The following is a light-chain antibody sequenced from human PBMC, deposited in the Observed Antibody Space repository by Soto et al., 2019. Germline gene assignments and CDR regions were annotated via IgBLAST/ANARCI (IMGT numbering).Light chain of an antibody. Sequence: EIVLTQSPATLSLSPGERATLSCRASQSISNYLAWYQHKRGQAPRLLIFDASNRATGIPARFSGSGSGTDFTLTISSLEPEDFAVYYCQQRTNWPPRPTFGQGTRLEIK. CDR1: QSISNY. CDR2: DAS. V-gene: IGKV3-11*01. J-gene: IGKJ5*01. CDR3: QQRTNWPPRPT.